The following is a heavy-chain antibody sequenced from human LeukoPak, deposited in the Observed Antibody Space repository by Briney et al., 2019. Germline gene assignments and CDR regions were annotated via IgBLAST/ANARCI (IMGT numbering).Heavy chain of an antibody. CDR2: IRSSGSTI. D-gene: IGHD6-6*01. CDR1: GFTFSSYE. V-gene: IGHV3-48*03. Sequence: GGSLRLSCAASGFTFSSYEMNWVRQAPGKGLEWVSYIRSSGSTIYYADSVKGRFTISRDNAKNSLYLQMNSLRAEDTAVYYCARWPEARYSSSSVGTGFNPWGQGTLVTVSS. CDR3: ARWPEARYSSSSVGTGFNP. J-gene: IGHJ5*02.